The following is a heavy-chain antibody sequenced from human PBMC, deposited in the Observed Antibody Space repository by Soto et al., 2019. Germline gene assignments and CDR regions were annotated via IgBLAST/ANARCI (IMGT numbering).Heavy chain of an antibody. J-gene: IGHJ6*02. Sequence: PGESLKISCMGSGYKVSTWHNFTSYWIAWMRQMPGEGLEWMGIIYPGDSDTRYSPSFQGQVTISADKSINSVYLQWSSLKASDTATYYCARLGFNYDFLSGYYNVHHYYGIDVRGQGTTVTVSS. CDR1: GYKVSTWHNFTSYW. CDR2: IYPGDSDT. V-gene: IGHV5-51*01. D-gene: IGHD3-3*01. CDR3: ARLGFNYDFLSGYYNVHHYYGIDV.